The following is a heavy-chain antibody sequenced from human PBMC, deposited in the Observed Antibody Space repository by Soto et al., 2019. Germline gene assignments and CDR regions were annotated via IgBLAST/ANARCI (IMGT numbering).Heavy chain of an antibody. J-gene: IGHJ4*02. CDR3: AKDPLYGRGGIGYFDY. V-gene: IGHV3-33*06. CDR1: GFTFNNYA. CDR2: IWYDGTND. Sequence: QVRLVESGGVVVQPGRSLRLSCAASGFTFNNYAMHWVRQAPGKGLEWVAVIWYDGTNDDYGDSVKGRFTISRDNSKNTLNLQMNSLRADDTAVYYCAKDPLYGRGGIGYFDYWGRGTLVTVSS. D-gene: IGHD2-2*02.